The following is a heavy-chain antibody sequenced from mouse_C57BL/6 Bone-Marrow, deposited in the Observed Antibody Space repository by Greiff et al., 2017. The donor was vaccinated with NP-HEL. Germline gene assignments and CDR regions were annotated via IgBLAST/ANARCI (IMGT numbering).Heavy chain of an antibody. V-gene: IGHV3-6*01. CDR2: ISYDGSN. CDR3: AREDLLWYLYWYFDV. J-gene: IGHJ1*03. Sequence: EVQLQQSGPGLVKPSQSLSLTCSVTGYSITSGYYWNWIRQFPGNKLEWMGYISYDGSNNYNPSLKNRISITRDTSKNQFFLKLNSVTTEDTATYYCAREDLLWYLYWYFDVWGTGTTVTVSS. CDR1: GYSITSGYY. D-gene: IGHD2-1*01.